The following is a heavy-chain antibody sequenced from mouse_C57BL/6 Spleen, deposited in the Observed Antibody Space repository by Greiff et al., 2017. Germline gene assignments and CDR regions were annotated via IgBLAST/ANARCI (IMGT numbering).Heavy chain of an antibody. CDR2: LNPSSGYT. J-gene: IGHJ1*03. D-gene: IGHD2-1*01. CDR3: AREGGKGWYFDV. Sequence: QVQLQQSGAELARPGASVKMSCKASGYTFTSYTMHWVKQRPGQGLEWIGYLNPSSGYTKYNQKFKDKATLTADKSSSTAYMQLSSLTSEDSAVYYCAREGGKGWYFDVWGTGTTVTVSS. V-gene: IGHV1-4*01. CDR1: GYTFTSYT.